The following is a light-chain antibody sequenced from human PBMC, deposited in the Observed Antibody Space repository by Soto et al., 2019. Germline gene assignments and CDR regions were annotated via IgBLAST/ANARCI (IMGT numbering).Light chain of an antibody. CDR1: QGISSY. CDR3: QKNNRPPIT. CDR2: AAS. V-gene: IGKV1-27*01. Sequence: DIQMTQSPSSLSASVGERVTITCRASQGISSYLAWYQQKPGKVPKLLIYAASTLQSGVPSRFSGSGSGTDCTLTISIQHPEVVATYYCQKNNRPPITFGQGTRLEIK. J-gene: IGKJ5*01.